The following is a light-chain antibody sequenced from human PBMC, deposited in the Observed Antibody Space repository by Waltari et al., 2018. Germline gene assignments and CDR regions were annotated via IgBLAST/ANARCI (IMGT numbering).Light chain of an antibody. V-gene: IGKV1-9*01. CDR3: QQVNTYTWT. Sequence: DIHLTQSPSYLSASVGDRVTITCRASRGISSYLAWYQQKPGKAPKLLIYAASTLQSGVPLRFIGSGSGTEFTLPIRSLQPEDFATDYCQQVNTYTWTFGQGTKVEIK. J-gene: IGKJ1*01. CDR2: AAS. CDR1: RGISSY.